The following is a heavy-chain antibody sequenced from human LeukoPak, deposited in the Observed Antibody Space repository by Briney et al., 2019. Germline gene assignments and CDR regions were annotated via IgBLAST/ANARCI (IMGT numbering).Heavy chain of an antibody. Sequence: ASVKVSCKGSGYTFTNYGLSWVRQAPGQGLEWMGWINPNSGGTNYAQKFQGRVTMTRDTSISTAYMELSRLRSDDTAVYYCARSDDFWSGYYTAYFDYWGQGTLVTVSS. CDR1: GYTFTNYG. J-gene: IGHJ4*02. CDR3: ARSDDFWSGYYTAYFDY. V-gene: IGHV1-2*02. D-gene: IGHD3-3*01. CDR2: INPNSGGT.